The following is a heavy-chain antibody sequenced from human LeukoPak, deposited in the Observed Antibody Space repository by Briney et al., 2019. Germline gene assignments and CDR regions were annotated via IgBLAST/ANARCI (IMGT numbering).Heavy chain of an antibody. V-gene: IGHV1-2*02. CDR1: GYTFTGYY. Sequence: ASVTVSCKASGYTFTGYYMHWVRQAPGQGPEWMGWINPNSGATNYAQRFQGRVTMTRDTSISTAYMELSSLRSDDTAVYYCARGLDFTDYWGQGTLVTVSS. CDR3: ARGLDFTDY. J-gene: IGHJ4*02. D-gene: IGHD3-3*01. CDR2: INPNSGAT.